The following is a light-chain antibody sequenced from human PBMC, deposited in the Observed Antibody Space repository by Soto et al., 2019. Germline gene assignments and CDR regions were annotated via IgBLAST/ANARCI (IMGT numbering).Light chain of an antibody. CDR2: AAS. J-gene: IGKJ1*01. Sequence: AIRMTQSPSSLSASTGDRVTITCRASQGISSYLAWYQQKPGKAPKVLIHAASTLQGGVPSRFSGSGSGTDFTLTISRLQSEDFATDYCQQDYTYPWTFGQGTKVEIK. V-gene: IGKV1-8*01. CDR1: QGISSY. CDR3: QQDYTYPWT.